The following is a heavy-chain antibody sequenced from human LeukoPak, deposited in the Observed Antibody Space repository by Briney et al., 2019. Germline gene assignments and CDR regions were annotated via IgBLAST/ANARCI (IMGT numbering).Heavy chain of an antibody. V-gene: IGHV3-53*01. CDR1: GVSVRTNY. Sequence: PAGSLSLSCAASGVSVRTNYMCWVRQPPGKGLEWVSVMNSDGSAYYADSVKGRFTLSRDNSMNTLFLQMNSLRAADTAMYYCAGALHYNYFETRYFGYWGQGTPLSVSS. J-gene: IGHJ4*02. CDR2: MNSDGSA. D-gene: IGHD3-22*01. CDR3: AGALHYNYFETRYFGY.